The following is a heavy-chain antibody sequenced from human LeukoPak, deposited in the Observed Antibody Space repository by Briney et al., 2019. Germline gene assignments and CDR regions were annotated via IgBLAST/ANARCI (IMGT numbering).Heavy chain of an antibody. Sequence: SETLSLTCTVSGGSISSGDYSWSWVRQPPGKGLEWIGYIYYSGSTYYNPSLKSRVTISVDPSTEQYSLKLSSVTAADTAVYYCAREDLDSSWGAFDIWGQGTMVTVSS. V-gene: IGHV4-30-4*08. D-gene: IGHD6-13*01. CDR1: GGSISSGDYS. CDR2: IYYSGST. CDR3: AREDLDSSWGAFDI. J-gene: IGHJ3*02.